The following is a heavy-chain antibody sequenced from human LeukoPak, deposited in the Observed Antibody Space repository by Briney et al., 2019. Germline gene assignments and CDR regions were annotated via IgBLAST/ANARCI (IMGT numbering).Heavy chain of an antibody. CDR1: GFTFSSYG. CDR2: LSGSGGRT. CDR3: ARETPDGYDY. V-gene: IGHV3-23*01. J-gene: IGHJ4*02. Sequence: GGTLRLSCAASGFTFSSYGMSWVRQAPGKGLEWVSALSGSGGRTYYADSVKGRFTISRDNSKNTLYLQMNSLRAEDTAVYYCARETPDGYDYWGQGTLVTVSS. D-gene: IGHD5-24*01.